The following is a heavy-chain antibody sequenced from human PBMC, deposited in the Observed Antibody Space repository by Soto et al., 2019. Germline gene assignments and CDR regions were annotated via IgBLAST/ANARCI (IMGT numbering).Heavy chain of an antibody. V-gene: IGHV1-69*01. CDR2: IIPISGTA. D-gene: IGHD2-2*01. Sequence: QVQLVQSGAEVKKPGSSVKVSCKASGGTFSSYCISWVRQAPGQGLEWMGGIIPISGTANYAQKFQGRVTITADESTSTAYMALSSLRSEDTAVYYCARSQGSSTSLEIYYYYYYGMDVWGQGTTVTVSS. J-gene: IGHJ6*02. CDR3: ARSQGSSTSLEIYYYYYYGMDV. CDR1: GGTFSSYC.